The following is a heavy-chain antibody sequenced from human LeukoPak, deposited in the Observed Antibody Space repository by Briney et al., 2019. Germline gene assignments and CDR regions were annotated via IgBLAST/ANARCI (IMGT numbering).Heavy chain of an antibody. J-gene: IGHJ5*02. D-gene: IGHD6-13*01. CDR1: GYTFTSYD. CDR2: ISAYNGNT. V-gene: IGHV1-18*01. CDR3: ARGMRIAVNWFDP. Sequence: ASVKVSCKASGYTFTSYDINWVRQATGQGLEWMGWISAYNGNTNYAQKLQGRVTMTTDTSTSTAYMELRSLRSDDTAVYYCARGMRIAVNWFDPWGQGTLVTVSS.